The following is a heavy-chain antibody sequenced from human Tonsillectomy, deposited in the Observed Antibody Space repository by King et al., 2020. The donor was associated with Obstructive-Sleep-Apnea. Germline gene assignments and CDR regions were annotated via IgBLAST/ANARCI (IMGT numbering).Heavy chain of an antibody. Sequence: PLQESGPGLVKPSQTLSLTCTVSGGSISSGGYYWSWIRQHPGKGLEWIGYIYYSGSTYYNPSLKSRVTISVDTSKNQFSLKLSSVTAADTAVYYCAREGASTAMVRGVMGYWGQGTLVTVSS. D-gene: IGHD3-10*01. CDR1: GGSISSGGYY. CDR2: IYYSGST. CDR3: AREGASTAMVRGVMGY. J-gene: IGHJ4*02. V-gene: IGHV4-31*03.